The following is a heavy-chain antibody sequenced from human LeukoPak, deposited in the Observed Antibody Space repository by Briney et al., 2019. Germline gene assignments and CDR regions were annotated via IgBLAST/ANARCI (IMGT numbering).Heavy chain of an antibody. Sequence: GGSLRLSCAASGFTFGSYRMHWVRQAPGKGLVWVSRINRDGSSTSYADSVKGRFTISRDNAKNTLYLQMNSLRAEDTAVYYCASDPGSTDYWGQGTLVTVSS. D-gene: IGHD3-10*01. V-gene: IGHV3-74*01. CDR3: ASDPGSTDY. CDR1: GFTFGSYR. J-gene: IGHJ4*02. CDR2: INRDGSST.